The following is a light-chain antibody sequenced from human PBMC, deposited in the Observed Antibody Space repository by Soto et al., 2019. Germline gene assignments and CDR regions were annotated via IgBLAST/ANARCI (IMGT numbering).Light chain of an antibody. Sequence: EIVLTQSPDTLSLSPGERATLSCRASQSVSRYLAWYQQKPGQAPRLLINDASKRATGIPARFSGSGSGTDFTLTISILEPEDFAVYYCQQRSSWPLLFTFGPGTKVDIK. CDR1: QSVSRY. V-gene: IGKV3-11*01. CDR2: DAS. CDR3: QQRSSWPLLFT. J-gene: IGKJ3*01.